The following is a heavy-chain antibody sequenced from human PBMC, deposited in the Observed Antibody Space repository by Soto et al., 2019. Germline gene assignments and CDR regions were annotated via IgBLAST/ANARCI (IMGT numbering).Heavy chain of an antibody. J-gene: IGHJ4*02. V-gene: IGHV3-23*01. D-gene: IGHD6-19*01. Sequence: EVQLLESGGGLVQPGGSLRLSCAASGLTFSTYAMSWVRQAPGKGLEWVSAISGSGGSTYYADSVKGRFTISRDNSKNTVYLQMNSLRAEDTAVYYCAKDPRIGIAVAGVFDYWGQGSLVTVSS. CDR3: AKDPRIGIAVAGVFDY. CDR1: GLTFSTYA. CDR2: ISGSGGST.